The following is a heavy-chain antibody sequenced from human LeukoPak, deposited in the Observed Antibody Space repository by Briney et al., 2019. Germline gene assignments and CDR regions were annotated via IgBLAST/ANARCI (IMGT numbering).Heavy chain of an antibody. CDR2: ISSSSSYI. V-gene: IGHV3-21*04. CDR3: ALSLGPVKTAFRGVRPPDY. J-gene: IGHJ4*02. Sequence: GGSLRLSCAASGFTFSSYSMNWVRQAPGKGLEWVSSISSSSSYIYYADSVKGRFTISRDNAKNSLYLQMNSLRAEDTAVYYCALSLGPVKTAFRGVRPPDYWGQGTLVTVSS. CDR1: GFTFSSYS. D-gene: IGHD3-16*01.